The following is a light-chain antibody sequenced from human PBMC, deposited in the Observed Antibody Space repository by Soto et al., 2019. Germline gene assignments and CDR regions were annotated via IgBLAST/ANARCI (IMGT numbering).Light chain of an antibody. J-gene: IGKJ1*01. CDR2: GAS. CDR3: QQYNNWPPWT. CDR1: QSVSRN. V-gene: IGKV3-15*01. Sequence: EIVMTQSPATLSVSPGERATLSCRASQSVSRNLAWYQQTPGQAPRLLIYGASTRATGIPARFSGSGSGTEFTLTISSLQSEDCAVYYCQQYNNWPPWTCGQGTKVEIK.